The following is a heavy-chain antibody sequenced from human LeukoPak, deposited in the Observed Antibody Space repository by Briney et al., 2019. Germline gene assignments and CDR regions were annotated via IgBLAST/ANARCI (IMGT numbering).Heavy chain of an antibody. CDR3: ARAIYGASRYMDV. CDR1: VGSISSYY. V-gene: IGHV4-4*07. Sequence: PSETLSLTRTVSVGSISSYYWSWIRPPAGTELDGIGCIYPSGCTHYNPSLTSRVTMHVDPSKHQLSLKLSAVTAAVTDVYYCARAIYGASRYMDVWGKGTTVTVSS. J-gene: IGHJ6*03. CDR2: IYPSGCT. D-gene: IGHD4/OR15-4a*01.